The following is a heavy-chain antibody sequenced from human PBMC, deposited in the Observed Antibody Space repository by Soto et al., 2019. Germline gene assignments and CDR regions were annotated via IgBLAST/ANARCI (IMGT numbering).Heavy chain of an antibody. J-gene: IGHJ5*02. CDR2: ISAYNGNT. Sequence: GASVKVSCKASGYTFTSYGISWVRQAPGQGLEWMGWISAYNGNTNYAQKLQGRVTMTTDTSTSTAYMELRSLRSDDTAVYYCARDAYSEGYSVTDWFDPWGQGTLVTVSS. CDR3: ARDAYSEGYSVTDWFDP. CDR1: GYTFTSYG. D-gene: IGHD5-18*01. V-gene: IGHV1-18*01.